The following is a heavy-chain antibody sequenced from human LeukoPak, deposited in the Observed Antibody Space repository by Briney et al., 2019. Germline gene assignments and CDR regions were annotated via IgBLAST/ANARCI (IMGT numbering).Heavy chain of an antibody. V-gene: IGHV7-4-1*02. CDR1: GYTFTSYA. Sequence: ASVKVSCKASGYTFTSYAMNWVRQAPGQGLEWMGWINTKTGNPTYAQGFTGRFVFSLDTSVSTAYLQISSLKAEDTAVYYCARPLEWLSEIDAFDIWGQGTVVTVSS. D-gene: IGHD3-3*01. CDR3: ARPLEWLSEIDAFDI. CDR2: INTKTGNP. J-gene: IGHJ3*02.